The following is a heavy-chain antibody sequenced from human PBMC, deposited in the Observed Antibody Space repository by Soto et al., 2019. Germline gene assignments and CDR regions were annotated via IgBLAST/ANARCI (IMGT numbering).Heavy chain of an antibody. CDR1: GFTFSSYA. J-gene: IGHJ4*02. Sequence: QVQLVESGGGVVQPGRSLRLSCAASGFTFSSYAMHWVRQAPGKGLEWVAVIAYDGRNKYYADSVKGRFTISRDNSKNTVYLQMNSLRIEDTAVYYCARELERVFDYWGQGTLVTVSS. CDR2: IAYDGRNK. V-gene: IGHV3-30*04. CDR3: ARELERVFDY. D-gene: IGHD1-1*01.